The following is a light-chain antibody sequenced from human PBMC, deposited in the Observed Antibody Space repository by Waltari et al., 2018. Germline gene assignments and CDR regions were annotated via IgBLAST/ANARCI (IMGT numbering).Light chain of an antibody. CDR3: AAWDDSLSGGV. CDR2: RSD. V-gene: IGLV1-47*01. CDR1: RPNIGSNP. J-gene: IGLJ1*01. Sequence: QSVLTQPPSASGTSGQRVTISCSGSRPNIGSNPVYWYQQLPGAAPKVLIYRSDQRPSGVPDRFSGSKFASSASLTISGLRSDDEADYYCAAWDDSLSGGVFGTGTRVTVL.